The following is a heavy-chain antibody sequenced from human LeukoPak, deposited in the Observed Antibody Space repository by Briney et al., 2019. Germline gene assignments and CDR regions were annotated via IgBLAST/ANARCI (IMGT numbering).Heavy chain of an antibody. CDR3: ARDPAGAATPYYFDY. Sequence: PSETLSLTCTVSGGSISSYYWSWIRQPAGKGLEWIGRIYTSGSTNYNPSLKSRVTMSVDTSKNQFSLKLSSVTAADTAVYYCARDPAGAATPYYFDYWGQGTLVTVSS. CDR2: IYTSGST. V-gene: IGHV4-4*07. J-gene: IGHJ4*02. D-gene: IGHD1-26*01. CDR1: GGSISSYY.